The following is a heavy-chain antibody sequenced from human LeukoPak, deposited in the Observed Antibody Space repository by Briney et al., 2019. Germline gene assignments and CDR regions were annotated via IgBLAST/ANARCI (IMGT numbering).Heavy chain of an antibody. CDR3: ARGPHPVQWALAINWFDP. D-gene: IGHD1-26*01. Sequence: ASVKVSYKASEHTFTSYYMHWVRQAPGQGLEWMGIINPSGGSTSYAQKFQGRVTMTRDTSTSTVYMELSSLRSEDTAVYYCARGPHPVQWALAINWFDPWGQGTLVTVSS. V-gene: IGHV1-46*01. CDR1: EHTFTSYY. CDR2: INPSGGST. J-gene: IGHJ5*02.